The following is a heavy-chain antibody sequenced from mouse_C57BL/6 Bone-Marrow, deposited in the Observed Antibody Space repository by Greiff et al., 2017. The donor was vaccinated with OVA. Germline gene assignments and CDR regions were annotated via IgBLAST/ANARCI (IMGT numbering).Heavy chain of an antibody. CDR2: ISDGGSYT. CDR1: GFTFSSYA. J-gene: IGHJ2*01. Sequence: EVQLQESGGGLVKPGGSLKLSCAASGFTFSSYAMSWVRQTPEKRLEWVATISDGGSYTYYPDNVKGRFTISRDNAKNNLYLQMSHLKSEDTAMYYCARGLGYDYDYWGQGTTLTVSS. CDR3: ARGLGYDYDY. D-gene: IGHD2-4*01. V-gene: IGHV5-4*01.